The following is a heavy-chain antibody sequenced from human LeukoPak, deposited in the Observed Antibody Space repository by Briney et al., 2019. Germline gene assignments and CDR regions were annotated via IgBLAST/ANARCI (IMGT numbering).Heavy chain of an antibody. CDR3: PRDGSYYGGYYLDY. V-gene: IGHV3-21*01. CDR1: GFTFRSYT. J-gene: IGHJ4*02. D-gene: IGHD1-26*01. CDR2: ITATSSYI. Sequence: PGGSLRLPCAASGFTFRSYTMNWVGHAPGKGLEWVSSITATSSYIYYADSLKCRFTVSSDDAKDSLYLQMHSLRAEDTAVCFGPRDGSYYGGYYLDYWGQGTLVTVSS.